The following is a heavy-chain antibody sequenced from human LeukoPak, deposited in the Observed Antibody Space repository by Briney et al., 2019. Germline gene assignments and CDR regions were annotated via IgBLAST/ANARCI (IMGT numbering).Heavy chain of an antibody. CDR3: VRAFSDI. CDR1: GFTFSSYS. V-gene: IGHV3-48*01. D-gene: IGHD3-16*01. CDR2: ISSSSSSI. Sequence: GGSLRLSCAASGFTFSSYSMNWVRQAPGKGLEWVSYISSSSSSIFYADSVKGRFTISRDNAKKSLYLQMNSLRAEDTAVYYCVRAFSDIWGQGTMVTVSS. J-gene: IGHJ3*02.